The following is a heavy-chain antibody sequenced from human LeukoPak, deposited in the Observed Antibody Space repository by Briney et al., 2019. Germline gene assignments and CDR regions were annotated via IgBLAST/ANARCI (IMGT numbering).Heavy chain of an antibody. CDR3: ARHWGTSGGLDAFDL. CDR1: GGSISSYY. V-gene: IGHV4-59*08. D-gene: IGHD3-10*01. J-gene: IGHJ3*01. CDR2: MYYSGSA. Sequence: PSETLSLTCTVSGGSISSYYWSCMWQPPGKGLEWIGYMYYSGSANYNPSLKSRVTISVDTSKNQFSLKLSSVTAADTAVYYCARHWGTSGGLDAFDLWGQGTMVTVSS.